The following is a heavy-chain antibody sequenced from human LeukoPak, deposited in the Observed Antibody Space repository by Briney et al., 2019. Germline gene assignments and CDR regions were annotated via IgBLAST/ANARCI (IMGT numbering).Heavy chain of an antibody. V-gene: IGHV3-23*01. CDR2: ISGSGGST. CDR3: AKDFGPTVVTLLRY. D-gene: IGHD4-23*01. CDR1: GFTFSSYA. J-gene: IGHJ4*02. Sequence: GGSLRLSCAASGFTFSSYAMSWVRQAPGKGLEWVSAISGSGGSTYYADSVKGRFTISRDNSKNTLYLQMNSPRAEDTAVYYCAKDFGPTVVTLLRYWDQGTLVTVSS.